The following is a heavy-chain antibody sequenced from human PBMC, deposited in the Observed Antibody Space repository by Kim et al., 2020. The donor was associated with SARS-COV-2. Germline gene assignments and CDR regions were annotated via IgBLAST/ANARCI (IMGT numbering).Heavy chain of an antibody. CDR3: AREQGFGFGELLSTNDAFDP. D-gene: IGHD3-10*01. CDR2: INSDGSST. J-gene: IGHJ3*01. Sequence: GGSLRLSCAASGFTFSSYWMHWVRQAPGKGLVWVSRINSDGSSTSYADPVKGRFTISRDNAKNTLYLQMNSLRAEDTAVYYCAREQGFGFGELLSTNDAFDPLGQGTIVTDSS. V-gene: IGHV3-74*01. CDR1: GFTFSSYW.